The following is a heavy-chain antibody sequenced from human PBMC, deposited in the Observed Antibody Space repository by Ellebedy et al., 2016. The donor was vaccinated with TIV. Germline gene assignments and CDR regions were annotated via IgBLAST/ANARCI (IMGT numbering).Heavy chain of an antibody. CDR2: ISYSGST. J-gene: IGHJ5*02. CDR3: ARGVAA. Sequence: MPSETLSLTCTVSGGSVSSGVYYRSWLLQPPGKGLEWIGYISYSGSTYYNPSLRSRVTISVDTSNNQFSLKLTSVTAADTAVYYCARGVAAWGQGTLVTVSS. V-gene: IGHV4-61*08. CDR1: GGSVSSGVYY.